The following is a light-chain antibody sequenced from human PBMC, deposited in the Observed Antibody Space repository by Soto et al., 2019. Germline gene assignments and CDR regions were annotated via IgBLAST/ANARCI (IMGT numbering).Light chain of an antibody. CDR3: QQYNNWPLT. CDR2: GAS. CDR1: QSVSSN. J-gene: IGKJ5*01. Sequence: IVLTQSPATLSLSPGERATLSCMASQSVSSNLAWHQQRPGQAPRLLIYGASTRATGVPARFSGGGSGTEFTLTITSLQSEDFAVYWCQQYNNWPLTFGPGRRLAI. V-gene: IGKV3D-15*01.